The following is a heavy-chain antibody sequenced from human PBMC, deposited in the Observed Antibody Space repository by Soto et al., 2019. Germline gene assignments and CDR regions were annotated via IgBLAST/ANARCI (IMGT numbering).Heavy chain of an antibody. D-gene: IGHD6-19*01. Sequence: VVSLILSCSSSVVTFIDYYISGIRQAPGKGLEWVSYISISGITIYYAYSVKGLFTISRDNAKNSLYLQMNSLRAEDTAVYYCERGKWMVQNDYWGQGTLVTVSS. J-gene: IGHJ4*02. V-gene: IGHV3-11*01. CDR1: VVTFIDYY. CDR3: ERGKWMVQNDY. CDR2: ISISGITI.